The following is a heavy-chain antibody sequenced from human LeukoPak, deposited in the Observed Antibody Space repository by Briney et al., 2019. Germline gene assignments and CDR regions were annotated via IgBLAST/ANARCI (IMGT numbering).Heavy chain of an antibody. V-gene: IGHV3-48*03. CDR2: ISSSGSTI. D-gene: IGHD4-17*01. J-gene: IGHJ4*02. CDR3: ARVEAVTTAGGVVDN. CDR1: GFTFSSYE. Sequence: GGSLRLSCAASGFTFSSYEMNWVRQAPGKGLEWVSYISSSGSTIYYADSVKGRFTISRDNAKNSLYLQMNSLRAEDTAVYYCARVEAVTTAGGVVDNWGQGTLVTVSS.